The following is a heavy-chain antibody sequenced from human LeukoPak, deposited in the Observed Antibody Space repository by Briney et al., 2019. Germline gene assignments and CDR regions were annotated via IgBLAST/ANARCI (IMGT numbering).Heavy chain of an antibody. Sequence: SETLSLTCTVSGGSISSYYWSWIRQPPGKGLEWIGYIYYSGSTNYNPSLKSRVTISVDTSKNQFSLKLSSVTAADTAVCYCARARDIVVVPAAEFDYWGQGTLVTVSS. CDR2: IYYSGST. CDR1: GGSISSYY. D-gene: IGHD2-2*01. J-gene: IGHJ4*02. V-gene: IGHV4-59*01. CDR3: ARARDIVVVPAAEFDY.